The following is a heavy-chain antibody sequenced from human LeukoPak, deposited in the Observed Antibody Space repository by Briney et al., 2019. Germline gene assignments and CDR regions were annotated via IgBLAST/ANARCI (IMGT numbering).Heavy chain of an antibody. CDR2: ISAYNGNT. CDR1: GYTFTSYG. V-gene: IGHV1-18*01. J-gene: IGHJ6*02. Sequence: ASVNVSCKASGYTFTSYGISWVRQAPGQGLEWMGWISAYNGNTNYAQKLQGRVTMTTDTSTSTAYMELRSLRSDDTAVYYCARDRGAAAGTYYYYYGMDVWGQGTTVTVSS. CDR3: ARDRGAAAGTYYYYYGMDV. D-gene: IGHD6-13*01.